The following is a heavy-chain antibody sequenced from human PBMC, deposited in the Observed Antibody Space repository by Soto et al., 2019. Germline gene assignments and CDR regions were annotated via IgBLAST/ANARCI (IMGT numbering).Heavy chain of an antibody. J-gene: IGHJ6*02. CDR1: GYTFTSYD. CDR2: MNPNSGNT. CDR3: ALTTVTTMPYGMDV. D-gene: IGHD4-4*01. Sequence: ASVKVSCKASGYTFTSYDITWVRQATGQGLEWMGWMNPNSGNTGYAQKFQGRVTMTRNTSISTAYMELSSLRSEDTAVYYCALTTVTTMPYGMDVWGQGTTVTVSS. V-gene: IGHV1-8*01.